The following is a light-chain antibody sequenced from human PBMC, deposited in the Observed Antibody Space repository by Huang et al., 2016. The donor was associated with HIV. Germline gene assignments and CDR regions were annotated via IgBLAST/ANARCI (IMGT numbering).Light chain of an antibody. J-gene: IGKJ1*01. Sequence: EIVLTQSPGTLSLSPGERATLSCRASQSVSRSYLAWYQQKPGQAPRLLIYGTSSRGTGIPDRFSGSGSGTDFTLTIGRLEPEDLAVYYCQQYGSLSWTFGQGTKVEIK. CDR3: QQYGSLSWT. V-gene: IGKV3-20*01. CDR2: GTS. CDR1: QSVSRSY.